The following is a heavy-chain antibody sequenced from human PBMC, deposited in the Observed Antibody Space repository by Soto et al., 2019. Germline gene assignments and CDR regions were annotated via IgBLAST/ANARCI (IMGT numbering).Heavy chain of an antibody. Sequence: LSLTCAVYGGSFSGYYWSWIRQPPGKGLEWIGEINHSGSTNYNPSLKSRVTISVDTSKNQFSLKLSSVTAADTAVYYCTTAREIVVVVAATQDYWGQGTLVTVSS. CDR1: GGSFSGYY. D-gene: IGHD2-15*01. J-gene: IGHJ4*02. V-gene: IGHV4-34*01. CDR2: INHSGST. CDR3: TTAREIVVVVAATQDY.